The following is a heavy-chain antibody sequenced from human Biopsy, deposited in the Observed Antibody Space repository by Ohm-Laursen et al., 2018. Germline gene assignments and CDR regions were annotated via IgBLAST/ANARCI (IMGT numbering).Heavy chain of an antibody. CDR2: ISYTGST. J-gene: IGHJ4*02. Sequence: PSETLSLTCTVSGGSFTGHYWSWIRQPPGKGLEWIGNISYTGSTSYNASLKSRVTISVDTSRNHFPLRLSSLTAADTAVYYCARGSNDFGGLYFPRWGQGTLLTVSS. D-gene: IGHD4-23*01. CDR1: GGSFTGHY. V-gene: IGHV4-59*11. CDR3: ARGSNDFGGLYFPR.